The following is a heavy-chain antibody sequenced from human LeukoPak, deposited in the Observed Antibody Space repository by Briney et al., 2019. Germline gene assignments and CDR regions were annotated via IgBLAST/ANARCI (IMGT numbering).Heavy chain of an antibody. J-gene: IGHJ4*02. Sequence: GGSLRLSCAASGFTFSSYSMNWVRQAPGKGLEWVSVVHSIGTTSYADSVKGRFTISRDNSKNTLYLQMNSLRAEDTAVYYCARAVYSGSYHVGESDYWGQGTLVTVSS. D-gene: IGHD1-26*01. CDR3: ARAVYSGSYHVGESDY. CDR1: GFTFSSYS. V-gene: IGHV3-53*01. CDR2: VHSIGTT.